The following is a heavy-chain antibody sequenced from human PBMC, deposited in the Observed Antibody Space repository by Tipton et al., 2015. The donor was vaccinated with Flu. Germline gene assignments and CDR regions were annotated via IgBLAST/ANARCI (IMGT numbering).Heavy chain of an antibody. V-gene: IGHV4-4*07. CDR2: IYPGESTGEST. Sequence: TLSLTCTVSGASIGSYYWSWIRQSAGKGLEWIGRIYPGESTGESTYYNPSFKSRVTISVDTSKNQFFLNLRSLTAADTAVYYCAREVWDTGIYEYYFDSWGQGALVTVSS. J-gene: IGHJ4*02. D-gene: IGHD2-8*02. CDR3: AREVWDTGIYEYYFDS. CDR1: GASIGSYY.